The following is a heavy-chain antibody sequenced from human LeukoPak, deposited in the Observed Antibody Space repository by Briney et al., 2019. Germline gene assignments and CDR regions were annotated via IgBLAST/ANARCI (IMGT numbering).Heavy chain of an antibody. V-gene: IGHV5-51*01. CDR1: GYSFTIYW. D-gene: IGHD4-11*01. CDR3: ARRVHDYSYDY. CDR2: IYPGDSDT. Sequence: GESLKISCEGSGYSFTIYWIGWVRQMPGKGLEWMGIIYPGDSDTRYSPSFQGQVSISADKSISTAYLQWSSLKASDTAVYYCARRVHDYSYDYWGQGILVTVSS. J-gene: IGHJ4*02.